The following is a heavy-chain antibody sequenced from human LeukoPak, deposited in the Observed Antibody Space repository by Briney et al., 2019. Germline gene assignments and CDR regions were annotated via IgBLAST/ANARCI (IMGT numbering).Heavy chain of an antibody. CDR3: ASSMAYNCLDY. Sequence: GGSLRLSCAASGFTFSNYDMHWVRQATGKGLEWVSGIGRADDTNYPGSVKGRFTISRDNAKNTLYLQMNSLRPEDTAVYYCASSMAYNCLDYWGQGTLVTVSS. CDR1: GFTFSNYD. V-gene: IGHV3-13*04. D-gene: IGHD5-24*01. J-gene: IGHJ4*02. CDR2: IGRADDT.